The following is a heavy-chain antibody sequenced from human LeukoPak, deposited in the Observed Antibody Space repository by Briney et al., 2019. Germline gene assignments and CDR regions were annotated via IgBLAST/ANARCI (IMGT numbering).Heavy chain of an antibody. CDR2: IYHSGST. Sequence: PSETLSLTCDVSGASISRGGYSWSWIRQPPGKGLEWIGYIYHSGSTYYNPSLKSRVTISVDTSKNQFSLKLSSVTAADTAVYYCAREAVHCSGGSCSEGWFDPWGQGTLVTVSS. CDR1: GASISRGGYS. V-gene: IGHV4-30-2*01. D-gene: IGHD2-15*01. J-gene: IGHJ5*02. CDR3: AREAVHCSGGSCSEGWFDP.